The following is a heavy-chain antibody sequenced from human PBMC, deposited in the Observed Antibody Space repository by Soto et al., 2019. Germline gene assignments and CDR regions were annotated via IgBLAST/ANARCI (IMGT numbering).Heavy chain of an antibody. Sequence: GGSLRLSCAASGFTFSSYAMNWVRQAPGKGLEWVSGISGGGGSTYYADSAKGRFTISRDNSKNTLSLQMNSLRVEDTAVYFCAKAGGTGDPYYYYMAVWGKGTTVTVSS. CDR1: GFTFSSYA. D-gene: IGHD2-21*02. V-gene: IGHV3-23*01. CDR3: AKAGGTGDPYYYYMAV. CDR2: ISGGGGST. J-gene: IGHJ6*03.